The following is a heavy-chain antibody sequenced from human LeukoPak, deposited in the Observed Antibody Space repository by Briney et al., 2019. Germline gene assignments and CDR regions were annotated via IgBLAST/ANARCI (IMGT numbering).Heavy chain of an antibody. CDR2: IYSGGSI. J-gene: IGHJ6*02. CDR3: ARGDYYYYGMDV. CDR1: GFTVSSNY. V-gene: IGHV3-53*01. Sequence: PGGSLRLSCAASGFTVSSNYMNWVRQAPGKGLEWVSVIYSGGSIYYADSVKGRFTISRDNSKNTLYLQMNSLRVEDTAVYYCARGDYYYYGMDVWGQGTTVTVSS.